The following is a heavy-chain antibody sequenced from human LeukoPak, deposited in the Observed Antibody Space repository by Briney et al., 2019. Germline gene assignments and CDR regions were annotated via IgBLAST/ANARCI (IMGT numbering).Heavy chain of an antibody. J-gene: IGHJ4*02. V-gene: IGHV3-48*01. CDR3: ATHHTSRYSHYYFDY. Sequence: GGSLRLSCTASGFTFSSYSMNWVRQAPGKGLEWVSYISSSSSTIYYADSVKGRFTISRDNAKNSLYLQMNSLRAEDTAVYYCATHHTSRYSHYYFDYWGQGTLVTVSP. CDR1: GFTFSSYS. CDR2: ISSSSSTI. D-gene: IGHD2-2*01.